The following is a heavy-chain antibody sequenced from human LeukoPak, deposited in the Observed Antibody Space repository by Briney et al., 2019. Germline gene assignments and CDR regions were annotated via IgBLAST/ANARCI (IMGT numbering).Heavy chain of an antibody. Sequence: GGSLRLSCAASGFTFSDYYMSWIRQAPGKGLEWVSYISSSGSTIYYADSVKGRFTISRDNAKNSLYLQMNSLRAEDTAVYYCARDLATGYSSGWYADYWGQGTLVTVSS. CDR3: ARDLATGYSSGWYADY. CDR2: ISSSGSTI. D-gene: IGHD6-19*01. CDR1: GFTFSDYY. J-gene: IGHJ4*02. V-gene: IGHV3-11*01.